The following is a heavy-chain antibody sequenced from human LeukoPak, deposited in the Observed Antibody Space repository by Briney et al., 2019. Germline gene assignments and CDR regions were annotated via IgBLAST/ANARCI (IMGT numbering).Heavy chain of an antibody. V-gene: IGHV4-59*08. J-gene: IGHJ4*02. CDR2: IHYNGIT. CDR1: GGSISANY. Sequence: PSETXSLTCTVSGGSISANYWSWIRQPPGKGLEWIGYIHYNGITNYNPSLKTRVTMSLDTSKNQVSLNLNSVTAADTAVYYCARHISSGGTYAHFDYWGQGTLVTVSS. D-gene: IGHD1-26*01. CDR3: ARHISSGGTYAHFDY.